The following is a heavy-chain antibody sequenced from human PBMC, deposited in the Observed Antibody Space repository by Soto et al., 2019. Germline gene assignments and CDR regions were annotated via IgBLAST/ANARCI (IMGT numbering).Heavy chain of an antibody. CDR2: ISGSGGST. D-gene: IGHD3-3*01. CDR1: GFTFSSYA. J-gene: IGHJ5*02. CDR3: AKDLDDFWGGYYSP. Sequence: PGGSLRLSCAASGFTFSSYAMSWVRQAPGKGLEWVSAISGSGGSTYYADSVKGRFTISRDNSKNTLYLQMNSLRAEDAAVYYCAKDLDDFWGGYYSPWGQGTLVTVSS. V-gene: IGHV3-23*01.